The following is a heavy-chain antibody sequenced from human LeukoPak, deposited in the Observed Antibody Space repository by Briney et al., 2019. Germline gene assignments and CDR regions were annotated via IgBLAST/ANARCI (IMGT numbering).Heavy chain of an antibody. V-gene: IGHV3-23*01. J-gene: IGHJ4*02. CDR3: AKDRVSGSSYYHFDY. CDR2: ISGGGGST. Sequence: GGSLRLACAASGFTFSNYAMSWVRQAPGKGLEWVSLISGGGGSTYYADSVKGWFTISRDNSKNTLWLQVNSLTAEDTAIYYCAKDRVSGSSYYHFDYWGQGTLVTVSS. D-gene: IGHD1-26*01. CDR1: GFTFSNYA.